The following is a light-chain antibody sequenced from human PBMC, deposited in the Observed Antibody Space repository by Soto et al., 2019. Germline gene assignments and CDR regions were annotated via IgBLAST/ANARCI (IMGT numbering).Light chain of an antibody. V-gene: IGKV3-11*01. Sequence: IVLTQSPSTLSLTPGERATLSCRASQSVSSYLAWYQQKPGQAPRLLIYDASNRATGIPARFRGSGSGTDSTLTISSLEPEDFAVYCCQQRTNWPGTFGQGTKVDVK. CDR1: QSVSSY. J-gene: IGKJ1*01. CDR2: DAS. CDR3: QQRTNWPGT.